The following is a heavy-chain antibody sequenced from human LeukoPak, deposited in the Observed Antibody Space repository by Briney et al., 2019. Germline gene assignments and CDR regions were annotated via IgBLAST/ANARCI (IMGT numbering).Heavy chain of an antibody. V-gene: IGHV3-21*01. CDR2: ISSSSSYI. Sequence: PGGSLRLSCAASGFTFSSYSMNWVRQAPGKGLEGVSSISSSSSYIYYADSVKGRFTISRDNAKNSLYLQMNSLRAEDTAVYYCARGGVRGYDFWSAPRRDWFDPWGQGTLVTVSS. D-gene: IGHD3-3*01. J-gene: IGHJ5*02. CDR3: ARGGVRGYDFWSAPRRDWFDP. CDR1: GFTFSSYS.